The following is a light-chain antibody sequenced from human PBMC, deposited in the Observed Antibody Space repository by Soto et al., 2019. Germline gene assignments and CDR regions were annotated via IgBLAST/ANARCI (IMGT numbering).Light chain of an antibody. CDR2: EVN. V-gene: IGLV2-8*01. CDR1: SSDVGGYNY. Sequence: QSALTQPPSASGSPGQSVTISCTGTSSDVGGYNYVSWYQQYPGRAPKLMIYEVNKRPSGVPDRFSGSKSGNTASLTVSGLQAEAEADYYCSSYAASNNCYFVFGGGTKVTVL. CDR3: SSYAASNNCYFV. J-gene: IGLJ3*02.